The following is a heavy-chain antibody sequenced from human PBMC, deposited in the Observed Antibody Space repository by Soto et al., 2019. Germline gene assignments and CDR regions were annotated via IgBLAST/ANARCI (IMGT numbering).Heavy chain of an antibody. J-gene: IGHJ4*02. CDR2: IYYSGST. D-gene: IGHD3-3*01. CDR3: AGMTIFGVVLKY. V-gene: IGHV4-30-4*01. Sequence: SETLSLTCTVSGGSISSGDYYWSWIRQPPGKGLEWIGYIYYSGSTYYNPSLKSRVTISVDTSKNQFSLKLSSVTAADTAVYYCAGMTIFGVVLKYWGQGTLVTVSS. CDR1: GGSISSGDYY.